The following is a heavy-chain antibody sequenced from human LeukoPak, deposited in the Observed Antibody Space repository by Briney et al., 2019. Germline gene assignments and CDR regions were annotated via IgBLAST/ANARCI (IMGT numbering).Heavy chain of an antibody. V-gene: IGHV1-2*02. Sequence: ASVKVSCKASGYTFTDYYIHWVRQAPGQGLGWMGWINPNSGGTNFAQKFQGRVTMTRDTSISTAYMELSRLRSDDTAVYYCARDQRGIQLWSYDYWGQGTLVTVSS. D-gene: IGHD5-18*01. J-gene: IGHJ4*02. CDR2: INPNSGGT. CDR1: GYTFTDYY. CDR3: ARDQRGIQLWSYDY.